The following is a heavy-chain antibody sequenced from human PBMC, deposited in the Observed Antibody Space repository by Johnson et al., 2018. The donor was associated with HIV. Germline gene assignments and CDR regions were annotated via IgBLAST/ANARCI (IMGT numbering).Heavy chain of an antibody. CDR1: GFTFSGSA. J-gene: IGHJ3*02. CDR3: ARESRSGTGNVPGRHALDI. Sequence: VQLVESGGGLVKPGGSLRLSCAASGFTFSGSAMHWVRQASGKGLEWVGRIRSKANSYATAYAASVKGRFTISRDESKNTLFLEMDSLRPEDTALYYCARESRSGTGNVPGRHALDIWGQGTEVTVSS. D-gene: IGHD1-1*01. V-gene: IGHV3-73*01. CDR2: IRSKANSYAT.